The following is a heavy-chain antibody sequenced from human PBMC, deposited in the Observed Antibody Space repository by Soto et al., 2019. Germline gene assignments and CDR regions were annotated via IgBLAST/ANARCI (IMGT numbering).Heavy chain of an antibody. CDR1: GFNFDDFA. V-gene: IGHV3-9*01. CDR3: AKDHDEDFGYDLDYFNS. D-gene: IGHD3-3*01. Sequence: GGSLRLSXAGSGFNFDDFAMHWVLQAPGKGLEWVSGISWEGGSIGYADSVKGRFIISRDNAKNSLFLQMNSLTAEDTALYYCAKDHDEDFGYDLDYFNSWGQGTQVTVSS. CDR2: ISWEGGSI. J-gene: IGHJ4*02.